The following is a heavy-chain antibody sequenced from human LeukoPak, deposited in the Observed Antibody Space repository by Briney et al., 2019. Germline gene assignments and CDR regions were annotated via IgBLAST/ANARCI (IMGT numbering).Heavy chain of an antibody. CDR2: IYYSGST. J-gene: IGHJ4*02. CDR1: GGSVSSSIYY. Sequence: SETLSLTCTVSGGSVSSSIYYWGWIRQPPGKGLEWIGSIYYSGSTSYNPSLKSRVTISVDTSKNQFSLKLTSVTAADTAVYYCGSRKDILTGYVFDFWGQGTLVTVSS. CDR3: GSRKDILTGYVFDF. D-gene: IGHD3-9*01. V-gene: IGHV4-39*01.